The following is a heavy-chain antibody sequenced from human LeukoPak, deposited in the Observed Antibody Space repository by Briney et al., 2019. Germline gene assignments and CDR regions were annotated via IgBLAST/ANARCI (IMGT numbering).Heavy chain of an antibody. CDR2: MNPNDANT. V-gene: IGHV1-8*01. J-gene: IGHJ4*02. D-gene: IGHD6-19*01. CDR1: GYTFTSYD. CDR3: ARGGLVAGPYYFDY. Sequence: ASVKVSCKASGYTFTSYDINWVRQATGQGLEWMGWMNPNDANTGYAQKFQGRITMTRNTSMTTAYMELSSLRSEDTAVYYCARGGLVAGPYYFDYWGQGTLVTVSS.